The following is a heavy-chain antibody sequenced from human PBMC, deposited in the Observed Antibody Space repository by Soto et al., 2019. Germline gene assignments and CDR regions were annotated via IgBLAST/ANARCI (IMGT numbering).Heavy chain of an antibody. D-gene: IGHD3-10*01. CDR1: GFTFSSYW. CDR3: AVPGVTSHFSLDY. V-gene: IGHV3-74*01. J-gene: IGHJ4*02. CDR2: INSDGSST. Sequence: EVQLVESGGGLVHPGGSLRLSCAASGFTFSSYWMHWVRQAPGKGLVWVSRINSDGSSTSYADSVKGRFTISRDNAKNTLYLQMNSLRAEDTAVYYCAVPGVTSHFSLDYWGQGTLVTVSS.